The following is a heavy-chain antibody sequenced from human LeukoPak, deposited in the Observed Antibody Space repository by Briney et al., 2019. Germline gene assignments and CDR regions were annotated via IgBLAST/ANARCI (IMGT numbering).Heavy chain of an antibody. Sequence: PSETLSLTCTVSGGSISSYYWSWIRQPPGKGLEWIGYIYYSGSTNYNPSLKSRVTISVDTSKNQFSLKLSSVTAADTAVYYCARHLSSGWYGGAFDIWGQGTMVTVSS. J-gene: IGHJ3*02. V-gene: IGHV4-59*01. CDR2: IYYSGST. CDR1: GGSISSYY. CDR3: ARHLSSGWYGGAFDI. D-gene: IGHD6-19*01.